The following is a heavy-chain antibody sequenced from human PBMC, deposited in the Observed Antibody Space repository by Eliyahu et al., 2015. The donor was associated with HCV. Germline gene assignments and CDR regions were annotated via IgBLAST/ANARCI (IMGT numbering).Heavy chain of an antibody. CDR3: ARGDTTMDNFDY. CDR2: IFSNGEK. J-gene: IGHJ4*02. Sequence: QVTLKESGPVLVKPTETLTLTCTVSGFSLSNTRMGVSWIRQPPGKALEWLAHIFSNGEKSYSTSLKSRLTISKDTSKSQVVLTMTNMDPVDTATYYCARGDTTMDNFDYWGQGTLVTVSS. CDR1: GFSLSNTRMG. V-gene: IGHV2-26*01. D-gene: IGHD5-18*01.